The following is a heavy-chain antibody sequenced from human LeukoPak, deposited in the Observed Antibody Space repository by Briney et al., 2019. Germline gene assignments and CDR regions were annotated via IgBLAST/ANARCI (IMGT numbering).Heavy chain of an antibody. D-gene: IGHD3-10*01. CDR3: AKARYYYGSGKNRAEYFQH. Sequence: GGSLRLSCEASGFTFSSYGMHWVRQAPGKGLEWVAVISYDGSNKYYADSVKGRFTISRDNSKNTLYLQMNSLRAEDTAVYYCAKARYYYGSGKNRAEYFQHWGQGTLVTVSS. CDR2: ISYDGSNK. CDR1: GFTFSSYG. V-gene: IGHV3-30*18. J-gene: IGHJ1*01.